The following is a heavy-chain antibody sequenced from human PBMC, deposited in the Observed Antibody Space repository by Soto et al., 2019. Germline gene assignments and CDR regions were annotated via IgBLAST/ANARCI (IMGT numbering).Heavy chain of an antibody. Sequence: QVQLVQSGPEVKKPGASVKVSCKTSGYTFTSYGISWVRQAPGQGLEWMGWITTDKGKTTYAQKFQGRGTMTTDTSTSTAYMELRGLRSDATAVYYCAARSPAFDYWGQGTLVTVSS. CDR1: GYTFTSYG. J-gene: IGHJ4*02. CDR2: ITTDKGKT. V-gene: IGHV1-18*01. CDR3: AARSPAFDY.